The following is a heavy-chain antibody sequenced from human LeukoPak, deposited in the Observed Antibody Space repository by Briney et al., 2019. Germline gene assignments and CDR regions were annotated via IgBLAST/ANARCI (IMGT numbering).Heavy chain of an antibody. J-gene: IGHJ4*02. V-gene: IGHV4-4*02. CDR2: VYHSGST. CDR1: GGSISSSIW. D-gene: IGHD6-13*01. Sequence: SGTLSLTCAVSGGSISSSIWWSWVRQPPGKGLEWIGEVYHSGSTNYNPSLKSRVTISVDKSKNQFSLKLSSVTAADTAVYYCARGLFAGYSSSWFDFWGQGTLVTVSS. CDR3: ARGLFAGYSSSWFDF.